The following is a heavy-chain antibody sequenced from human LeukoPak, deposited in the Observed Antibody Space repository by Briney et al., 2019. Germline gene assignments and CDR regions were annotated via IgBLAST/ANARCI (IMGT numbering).Heavy chain of an antibody. D-gene: IGHD3-10*01. V-gene: IGHV5-51*01. Sequence: GESLKISCKGSGYSFINYWIGWVRQVPGKGLEWMGIIYPGDSDTKYSPSFQGQVTISADTSISAAYLQWSSLKASDTAMYYCARLGLYGSGGYYFDYWGQGTLVTVSS. CDR2: IYPGDSDT. CDR3: ARLGLYGSGGYYFDY. CDR1: GYSFINYW. J-gene: IGHJ4*02.